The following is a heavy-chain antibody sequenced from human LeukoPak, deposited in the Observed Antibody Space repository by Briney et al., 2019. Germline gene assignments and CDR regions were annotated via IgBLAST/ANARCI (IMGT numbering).Heavy chain of an antibody. D-gene: IGHD5-18*01. CDR2: IYPGDSDT. CDR1: GYSFTSYW. Sequence: GESLKISCKGSGYSFTSYWIGWVRQMPGKGLEWMGIIYPGDSDTRYSPSFQGQVTISADKSISTAYLQWSSLKASDTAMYYCARHPTPAADTAMAKGAFDIWGQGTMVTVSS. J-gene: IGHJ3*02. V-gene: IGHV5-51*01. CDR3: ARHPTPAADTAMAKGAFDI.